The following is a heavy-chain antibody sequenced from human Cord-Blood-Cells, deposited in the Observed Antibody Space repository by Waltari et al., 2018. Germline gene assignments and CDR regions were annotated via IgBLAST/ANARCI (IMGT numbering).Heavy chain of an antibody. CDR1: GGSFSGYY. J-gene: IGHJ3*02. D-gene: IGHD6-19*01. Sequence: QVQLQQWGAGLLKPSETLSLTCAVYGGSFSGYYWSWIRQPPGKGLEWIGEIKHSGRTNYNPSLTSRVTISVDTSKNQFSLKLSSVTAADTAVYYCARGIAVAGDAFDIWGQGTMVTVSS. V-gene: IGHV4-34*01. CDR3: ARGIAVAGDAFDI. CDR2: IKHSGRT.